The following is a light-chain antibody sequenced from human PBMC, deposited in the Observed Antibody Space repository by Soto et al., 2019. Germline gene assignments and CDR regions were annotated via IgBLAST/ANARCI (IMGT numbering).Light chain of an antibody. J-gene: IGLJ1*01. CDR2: EGS. CDR3: CSYAGSSKV. V-gene: IGLV2-23*01. CDR1: SSDVGSYNL. Sequence: QSVLTQPASVSGSPGQSITISCTGTSSDVGSYNLVSWYQQHPGKAPKRMIYEGSKRPSGVSNRFSGSKSGNTASLTISGLQAEDESDYYCCSYAGSSKVFGTGTKVTVL.